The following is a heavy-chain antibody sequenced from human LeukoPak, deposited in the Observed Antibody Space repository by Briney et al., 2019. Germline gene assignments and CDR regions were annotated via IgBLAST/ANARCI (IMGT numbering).Heavy chain of an antibody. J-gene: IGHJ3*02. Sequence: GESLKISCKGSGYSFTSYWIGWVRQMPGKGLEWMGIIYPGDSDTRYSPSFQGQVTISADKSISTAYLQWSSLKASDTAMYYCARSVSSGWYDTAFDIWGQGTMVTVSS. CDR1: GYSFTSYW. CDR2: IYPGDSDT. CDR3: ARSVSSGWYDTAFDI. V-gene: IGHV5-51*01. D-gene: IGHD6-19*01.